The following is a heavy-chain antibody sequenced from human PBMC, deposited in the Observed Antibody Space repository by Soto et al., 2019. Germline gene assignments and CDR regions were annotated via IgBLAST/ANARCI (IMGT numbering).Heavy chain of an antibody. CDR3: ARGRYGDY. CDR2: ISAHNGNT. V-gene: IGHV1-18*01. J-gene: IGHJ4*02. Sequence: QVHLVQSGAEVKKPGASVKVSCKGSGYDFTTYGITWVRQAPGQGREWMAWISAHNGNTDYAQKLQGRVTVTRDTYTSTAYMELRSLRSDDTAVYYCARGRYGDYWGQGALVTVSS. D-gene: IGHD1-1*01. CDR1: GYDFTTYG.